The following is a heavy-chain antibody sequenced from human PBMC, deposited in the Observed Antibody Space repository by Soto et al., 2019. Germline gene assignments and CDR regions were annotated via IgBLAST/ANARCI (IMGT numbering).Heavy chain of an antibody. J-gene: IGHJ5*02. CDR3: AREAHDYGDYVWFDP. D-gene: IGHD4-17*01. Sequence: SETLSLTCTVSGGSISSGGYYWSWIRQHPGKGLEWIGYIYYSGSTYYNPSLKSRVTISVDTSKNQFSLKLSSVTAADTAVYYCAREAHDYGDYVWFDPWGQGTLVTVSS. CDR1: GGSISSGGYY. V-gene: IGHV4-31*03. CDR2: IYYSGST.